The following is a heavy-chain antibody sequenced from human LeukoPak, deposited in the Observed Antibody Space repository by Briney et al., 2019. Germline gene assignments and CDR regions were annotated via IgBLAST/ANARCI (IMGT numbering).Heavy chain of an antibody. CDR3: ASEFYCSSTSCPMDY. J-gene: IGHJ4*02. CDR2: INPNSGGT. V-gene: IGHV1-2*02. D-gene: IGHD2-2*01. CDR1: GYTFTSYG. Sequence: ASVKVSCKASGYTFTSYGISWVRQAPGQGLEWMGWINPNSGGTNYAQKFQGRVTMTRDTSISTAYMELSRLRSDDTAVYYCASEFYCSSTSCPMDYWGQGTLVTVSS.